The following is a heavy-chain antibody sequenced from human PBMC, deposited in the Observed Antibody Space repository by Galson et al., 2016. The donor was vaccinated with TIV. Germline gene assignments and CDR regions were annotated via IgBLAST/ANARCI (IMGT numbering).Heavy chain of an antibody. V-gene: IGHV3-74*01. CDR3: ARRQLGGYYYYGMDV. CDR1: GFTFTNYW. D-gene: IGHD6-6*01. Sequence: SLRLSCAASGFTFTNYWMHWVRQVPGKGLVWVSGINSDASSTSYADSVKGRFTISRDNAKNTLFLYMSSLRAEDSAVYFCARRQLGGYYYYGMDVWGQGTTVTVSS. CDR2: INSDASST. J-gene: IGHJ6*02.